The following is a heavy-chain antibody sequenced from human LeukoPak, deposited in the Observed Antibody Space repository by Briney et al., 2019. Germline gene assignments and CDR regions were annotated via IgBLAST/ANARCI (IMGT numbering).Heavy chain of an antibody. Sequence: SQTLSLTCAISGDSVSSNSAAWNWIRQSPSRGLEWLGRTYYRSKWYNDYAVSVKSRITINPDTSKNQFSLQLNSVTPEDTAVYYCARDLSRFHSREYYFDYWGQGTLVTVSS. CDR1: GDSVSSNSAA. D-gene: IGHD6-13*01. J-gene: IGHJ4*02. CDR3: ARDLSRFHSREYYFDY. CDR2: TYYRSKWYN. V-gene: IGHV6-1*01.